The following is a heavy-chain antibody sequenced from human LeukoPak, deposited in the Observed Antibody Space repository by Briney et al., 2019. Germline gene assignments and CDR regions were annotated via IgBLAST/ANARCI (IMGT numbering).Heavy chain of an antibody. D-gene: IGHD2-2*02. V-gene: IGHV1-46*01. CDR2: INPSGGST. Sequence: ASVKVSCKASGYTFTSYYMHWVRQAPGQGLEWMGIINPSGGSTSYAQKFQGRVTMPRDTSTSTVYMELSSLRSEDTAVYYCARGMSRYCSSTSCYRWFDPWGQGTLVTVSS. J-gene: IGHJ5*02. CDR1: GYTFTSYY. CDR3: ARGMSRYCSSTSCYRWFDP.